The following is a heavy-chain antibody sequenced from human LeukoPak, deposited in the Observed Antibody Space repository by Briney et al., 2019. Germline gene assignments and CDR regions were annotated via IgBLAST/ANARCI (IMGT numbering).Heavy chain of an antibody. Sequence: GGSLRLSCAASGFTFSSYWMSWVRQAPGKGLEWVANIKQDGSEKYYVDSVKGRFTISRDNAKNSLYLQMNSLGAEDTAVYYCARGRGSYYDRYYFDYWGQGTLATVSS. CDR2: IKQDGSEK. J-gene: IGHJ4*02. CDR1: GFTFSSYW. V-gene: IGHV3-7*01. D-gene: IGHD1-26*01. CDR3: ARGRGSYYDRYYFDY.